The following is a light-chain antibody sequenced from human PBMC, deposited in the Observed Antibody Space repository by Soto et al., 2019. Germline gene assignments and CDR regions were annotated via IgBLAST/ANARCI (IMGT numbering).Light chain of an antibody. CDR2: AAS. J-gene: IGKJ1*01. Sequence: AIQMSQSPSSLSASVGDRVTITCRASQDIGNELGWYQQKPGKAPNLLIYAASSLQSGVALRFSGSGSGTDFTLTISSLQPEDFATYYCLQDYSYPRTFGQGTKIEVE. V-gene: IGKV1-6*01. CDR3: LQDYSYPRT. CDR1: QDIGNE.